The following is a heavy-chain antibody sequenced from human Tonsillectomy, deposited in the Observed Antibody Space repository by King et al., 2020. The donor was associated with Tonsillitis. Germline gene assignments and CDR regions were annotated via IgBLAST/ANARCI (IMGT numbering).Heavy chain of an antibody. CDR2: ISWNSGSI. J-gene: IGHJ1*01. CDR3: AKDLRHHRKNVVPEYFQP. V-gene: IGHV3-9*01. Sequence: VQLVESGGGLVQPGRSLRLSCAASGFTFDDYAMHWVRQAPGKGLEWVSGISWNSGSIGYADSVKGRFTISRDNAKNSLYLQMNSLRAEDTALYYCAKDLRHHRKNVVPEYFQPWGQGPLVTASS. CDR1: GFTFDDYA. D-gene: IGHD1-14*01.